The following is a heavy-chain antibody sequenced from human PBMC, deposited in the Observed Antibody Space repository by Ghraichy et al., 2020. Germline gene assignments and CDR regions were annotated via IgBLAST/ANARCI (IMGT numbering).Heavy chain of an antibody. CDR1: GGSVRSGSYY. V-gene: IGHV4-61*01. J-gene: IGHJ1*01. Sequence: SETLSLTCTVSGGSVRSGSYYWSWIRQPPGKGLEWIGYINHSGSTNYNPSLKSRVTISVDTSKNQFSLKLRSVTAADTAVYYCARGRLTTVVTPAEYFHPWGQGTLVTVSS. CDR3: ARGRLTTVVTPAEYFHP. D-gene: IGHD4-23*01. CDR2: INHSGST.